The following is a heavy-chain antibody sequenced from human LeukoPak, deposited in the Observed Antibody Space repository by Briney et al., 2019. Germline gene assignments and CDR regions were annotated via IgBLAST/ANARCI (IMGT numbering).Heavy chain of an antibody. CDR3: ARDRGYAFDI. CDR1: GFTFSNYW. J-gene: IGHJ3*02. CDR2: INTDASSS. Sequence: GGSLRLSCAASGFTFSNYWMHWVRQAPGKGLVWVSHINTDASSSTYADSVKGRFTISRDNAKNTLYLQMNNLRAEDTAVHYCARDRGYAFDIWGQGTMVTVSS. V-gene: IGHV3-74*01. D-gene: IGHD5-12*01.